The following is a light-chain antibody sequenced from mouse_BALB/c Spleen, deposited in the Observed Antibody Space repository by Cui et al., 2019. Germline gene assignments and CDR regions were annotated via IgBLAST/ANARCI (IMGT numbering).Light chain of an antibody. CDR1: SSVNY. CDR2: YTS. V-gene: IGKV4-50*01. CDR3: QQFTSSPST. J-gene: IGKJ4*01. Sequence: ENVLTQSPAILSASLGEKVTMSCRASSSVNYMYWCQQKSDASPKLWIYYTSNLAPGVLARFSGSRSGNSYSLTISSMEGEDAATYYCQQFTSSPSTFGSGTKLEIK.